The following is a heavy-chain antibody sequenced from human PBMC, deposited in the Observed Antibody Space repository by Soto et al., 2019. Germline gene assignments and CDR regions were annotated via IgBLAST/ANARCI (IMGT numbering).Heavy chain of an antibody. CDR2: IYPGDSDT. CDR1: GYSFTSYW. J-gene: IGHJ3*02. CDR3: ASASYYDILTGYSSGAFDI. V-gene: IGHV5-51*01. D-gene: IGHD3-9*01. Sequence: GDSLKISCKGSGYSFTSYWIGWVRQMPGKGLEWMGIIYPGDSDTRYSPSFQGQVTISADKSISTAYLQWSSLKASDTAMYYCASASYYDILTGYSSGAFDIWGQGTMVTVSS.